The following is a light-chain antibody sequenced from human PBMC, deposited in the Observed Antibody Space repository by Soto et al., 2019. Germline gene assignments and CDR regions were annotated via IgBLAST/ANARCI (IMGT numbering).Light chain of an antibody. Sequence: QSVLTQPPSASGTPGQRVTISCSGCSSNIESNYVYWYQQLPGSAPKLLIYRNDQRPSGVPDRFSGSKSGTSASLAISGLRTEDEADFYCAAWDDSLSALVFGGGTQLTVL. J-gene: IGLJ7*01. V-gene: IGLV1-47*01. CDR1: SSNIESNY. CDR3: AAWDDSLSALV. CDR2: RND.